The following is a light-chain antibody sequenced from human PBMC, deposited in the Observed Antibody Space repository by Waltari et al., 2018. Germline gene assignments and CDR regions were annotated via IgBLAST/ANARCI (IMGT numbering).Light chain of an antibody. J-gene: IGLJ2*01. CDR1: RSNLGEGYD. CDR3: QCYDSRLSGVV. Sequence: QSVLTQPPSVSGAPGQGVTIPCTGSRSNLGEGYDVHWYQQVPGTAPKVLISANSNRPSGFPDRFSGSQSGTSASLAITGLQAEDEADYYCQCYDSRLSGVVFGGGTKLTVL. CDR2: ANS. V-gene: IGLV1-40*01.